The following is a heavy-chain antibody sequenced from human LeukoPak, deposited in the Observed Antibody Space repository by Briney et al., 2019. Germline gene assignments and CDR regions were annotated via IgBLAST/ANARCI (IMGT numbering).Heavy chain of an antibody. CDR3: ARDLVRGVIRSIFDY. CDR1: GFTFSSYA. D-gene: IGHD3-10*02. J-gene: IGHJ4*02. V-gene: IGHV3-30*04. CDR2: MSYDGSDD. Sequence: GGSLRLSCAASGFTFSSYAMHWVRQAPGKGLGWVAVMSYDGSDDYYADSVKGRLTVSRDNSKNTLYLQMNSLRAEDTAVYYCARDLVRGVIRSIFDYWGQGTLVTVSS.